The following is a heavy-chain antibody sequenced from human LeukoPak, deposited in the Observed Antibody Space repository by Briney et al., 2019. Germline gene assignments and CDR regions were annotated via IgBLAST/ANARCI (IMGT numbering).Heavy chain of an antibody. Sequence: ASVKVSCKASGYTFTGYYMHWVRQAPGQGLEWMGWINPNSGGTNYAQKFQGRVTLTRDASISTAYMELSRLRSDDTAVYYCARVQDSSGWYGWGQGTLVTVSS. V-gene: IGHV1-2*02. J-gene: IGHJ4*02. D-gene: IGHD6-19*01. CDR1: GYTFTGYY. CDR2: INPNSGGT. CDR3: ARVQDSSGWYG.